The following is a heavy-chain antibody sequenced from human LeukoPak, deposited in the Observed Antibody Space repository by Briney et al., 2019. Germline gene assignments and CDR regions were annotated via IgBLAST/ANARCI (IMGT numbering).Heavy chain of an antibody. CDR2: IIPIFGTA. Sequence: ASVKVSCKTSGGTFSSYAFSWVRQAPGQGLEWMGGIIPIFGTANYAQKFQGRVTMTRDTSISTAYMELSRLRSDDTAVYYCARSGLRFLEWLLFNYWGQGTLVTVSS. J-gene: IGHJ4*02. D-gene: IGHD3-3*01. V-gene: IGHV1-69*05. CDR3: ARSGLRFLEWLLFNY. CDR1: GGTFSSYA.